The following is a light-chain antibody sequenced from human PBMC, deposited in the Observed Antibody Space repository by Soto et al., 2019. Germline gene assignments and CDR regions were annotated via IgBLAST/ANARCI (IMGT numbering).Light chain of an antibody. V-gene: IGKV1-13*02. CDR2: DAS. J-gene: IGKJ5*01. CDR3: QQFSSYPRT. Sequence: AIQLTQSPSSLSAFVGDRVTITCRASQGISSALAWYQLKPGKSPKLLIYDASTLEGGVPPRFSGGGSGPDFTLTITSLQPADFATYYCQQFSSYPRTFGQGTRLEIK. CDR1: QGISSA.